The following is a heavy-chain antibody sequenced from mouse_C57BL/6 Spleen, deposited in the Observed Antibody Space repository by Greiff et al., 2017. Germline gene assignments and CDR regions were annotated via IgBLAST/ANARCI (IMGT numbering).Heavy chain of an antibody. J-gene: IGHJ4*01. Sequence: QVQLKQSGPGLVQPSQSLSITCTVSGFSLNSDGVHWVRQSPGKGLEWLGVLWSGGSTDYNAAFISRLSIRKDNSTSQVFFKMNSLQADDTAIYDCARYDYDKEYAMDYWGQGTSVTVSS. V-gene: IGHV2-2*01. CDR1: GFSLNSDG. D-gene: IGHD2-4*01. CDR3: ARYDYDKEYAMDY. CDR2: LWSGGST.